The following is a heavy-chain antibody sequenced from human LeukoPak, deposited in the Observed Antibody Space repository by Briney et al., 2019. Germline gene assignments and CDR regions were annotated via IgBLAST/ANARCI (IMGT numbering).Heavy chain of an antibody. Sequence: KPSETLSLTCTVSGGSISSYYWGWIRQPPGKGLEWIGSIYHSGSTYYNPSLKSRVTISVDTSKNQFSLKLSSVTAADTAVYYCARDRSITMIVVSYFAYFDYWGQGTLVTVSS. V-gene: IGHV4-38-2*02. D-gene: IGHD3-22*01. CDR1: GGSISSYY. CDR2: IYHSGST. CDR3: ARDRSITMIVVSYFAYFDY. J-gene: IGHJ4*02.